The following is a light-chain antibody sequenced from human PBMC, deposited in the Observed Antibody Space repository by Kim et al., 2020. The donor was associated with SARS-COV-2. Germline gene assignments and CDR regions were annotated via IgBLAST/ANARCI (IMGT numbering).Light chain of an antibody. Sequence: TPGESATLSCRARQSVSSSYLAWYQQTPGQAPRLLIYGASSRATGIPDRFSGSGSGTDFTLTISRLEPEDFAVYYCQQYATSPLTFGQGTKVDIK. CDR1: QSVSSSY. CDR3: QQYATSPLT. CDR2: GAS. J-gene: IGKJ1*01. V-gene: IGKV3-20*01.